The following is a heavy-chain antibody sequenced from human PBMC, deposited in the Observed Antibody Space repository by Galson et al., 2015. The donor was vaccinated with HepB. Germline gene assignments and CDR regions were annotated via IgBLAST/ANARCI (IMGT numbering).Heavy chain of an antibody. CDR3: ARLYCSSTSCTRSLPDY. Sequence: SVKVSCKASGYTFTSYGISWVRQAPGQGLEWMGWISAYNGNTNYAQKLQGRVTMTTDASTSTAYMELRSLRSDDTAVYYCARLYCSSTSCTRSLPDYWGQGTLVTVSS. D-gene: IGHD2-2*01. CDR2: ISAYNGNT. J-gene: IGHJ4*02. V-gene: IGHV1-18*01. CDR1: GYTFTSYG.